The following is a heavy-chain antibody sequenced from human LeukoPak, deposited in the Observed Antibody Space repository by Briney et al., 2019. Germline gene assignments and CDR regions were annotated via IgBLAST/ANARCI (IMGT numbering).Heavy chain of an antibody. J-gene: IGHJ6*02. V-gene: IGHV3-30*03. CDR1: GFTFSGYG. CDR2: ISYDGSNK. Sequence: GRSLRLSCAASGFTFSGYGMHWVRQAPGKGLEWVAVISYDGSNKYYADSVKGRFTISRDNSKNTLYLQMNSLRAEDTAVYYCARAAYHYGMDVWGQGTTVTVSS. CDR3: ARAAYHYGMDV.